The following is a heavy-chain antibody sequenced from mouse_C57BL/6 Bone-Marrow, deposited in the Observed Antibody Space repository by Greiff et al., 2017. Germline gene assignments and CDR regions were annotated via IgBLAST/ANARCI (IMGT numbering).Heavy chain of an antibody. J-gene: IGHJ1*03. CDR2: IWTGGGT. Sequence: VQLQQSGPGLVAPSQSLSITCTVSGFSLTSYAISWVRQPPGKGLEWLGVIWTGGGTNYNSALKSRLSISKDNSKSQVFLKMNSLQTDDTARYYCARKGLDYGNWYIDVWGTGTTVTVSS. CDR3: ARKGLDYGNWYIDV. CDR1: GFSLTSYA. D-gene: IGHD1-1*01. V-gene: IGHV2-9-1*01.